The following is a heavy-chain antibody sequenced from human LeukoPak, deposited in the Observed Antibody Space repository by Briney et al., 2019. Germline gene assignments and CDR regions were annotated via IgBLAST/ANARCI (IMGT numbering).Heavy chain of an antibody. Sequence: PGGSLRLSCVASGFTFSSYSMNWVRQAPGKGLEWVAHISITSSNKYYADSVKGRFTISRDNAKNSLDLQMSSLRAEDTAVYYCARDPPGYSSVWYGVFDYWGQGNLVIVSS. CDR3: ARDPPGYSSVWYGVFDY. CDR1: GFTFSSYS. CDR2: ISITSSNK. J-gene: IGHJ4*02. V-gene: IGHV3-48*04. D-gene: IGHD6-19*01.